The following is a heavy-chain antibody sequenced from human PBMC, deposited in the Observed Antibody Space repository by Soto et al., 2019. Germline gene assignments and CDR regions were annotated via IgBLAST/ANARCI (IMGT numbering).Heavy chain of an antibody. CDR3: GSLYRTVP. D-gene: IGHD2-15*01. Sequence: GGSLRLSCAAFGFIVTDAWMHWVRQAPGKGPEWVGLIKSRTAGGTVEYAAPVKGRFTISRDDTKNTVYLQMNSLKTDDTAVYYCGSLYRTVPWGQGTLVTVFS. J-gene: IGHJ5*02. CDR2: IKSRTAGGTV. CDR1: GFIVTDAW. V-gene: IGHV3-15*07.